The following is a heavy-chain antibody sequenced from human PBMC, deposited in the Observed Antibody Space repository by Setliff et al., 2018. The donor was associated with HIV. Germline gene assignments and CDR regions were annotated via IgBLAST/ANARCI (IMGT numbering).Heavy chain of an antibody. J-gene: IGHJ6*03. CDR3: VGATTVLYMDV. D-gene: IGHD4-17*01. CDR2: IYLGDSDT. Sequence: PGESLKISCQGSGYSFNSYWIGWVRQMPGKGLEWMGIIYLGDSDTRYSPSLQGQVTISADKSTSTAFLQWSSLKASDTAMYYCVGATTVLYMDVWGKGTTVTVSS. CDR1: GYSFNSYW. V-gene: IGHV5-51*01.